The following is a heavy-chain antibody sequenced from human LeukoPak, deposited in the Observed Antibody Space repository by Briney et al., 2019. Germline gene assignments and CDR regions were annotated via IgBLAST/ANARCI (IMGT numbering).Heavy chain of an antibody. CDR1: GYSFTNYW. J-gene: IGHJ3*02. Sequence: GESLKISCKGSGYSFTNYWIGWVRQVPGKGLEWMGIIFPGDSDTRYSPSFQGQVTISVDKSISTAYLQWSSLKVSDSAMYYCARHERVRAFDIWGQGTMVTVSS. CDR2: IFPGDSDT. CDR3: ARHERVRAFDI. V-gene: IGHV5-51*01. D-gene: IGHD1-1*01.